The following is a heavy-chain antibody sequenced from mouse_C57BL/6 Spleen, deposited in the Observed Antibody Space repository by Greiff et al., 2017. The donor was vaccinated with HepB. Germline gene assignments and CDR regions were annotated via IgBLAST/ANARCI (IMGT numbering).Heavy chain of an antibody. J-gene: IGHJ3*01. CDR3: ARGYGSSYDWFAY. Sequence: VQLQQPGAELVRPGASVKLSCKASGYTFTSYWMEWVKQRPGQSLEWIGNIYPSDSETHYNQKFKDKATLTVDKSSSTAYMQLSSLTSEDSAVYYCARGYGSSYDWFAYWGQGTLVTVSA. CDR2: IYPSDSET. V-gene: IGHV1-61*01. D-gene: IGHD1-1*01. CDR1: GYTFTSYW.